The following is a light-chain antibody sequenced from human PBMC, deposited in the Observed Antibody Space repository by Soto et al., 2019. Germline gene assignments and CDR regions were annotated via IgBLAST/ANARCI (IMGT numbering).Light chain of an antibody. J-gene: IGKJ3*01. CDR3: QQRSNWPPD. CDR2: DAS. CDR1: QSVSSH. Sequence: EIVLTQSPATLSLSPGERATLSCRASQSVSSHLAWYQQKPGKAPRLLIYDASNRATGIPARFSGSGSGTDFTLTISSLEPEDFAVYYCQQRSNWPPDFGPGTKVDIK. V-gene: IGKV3-11*01.